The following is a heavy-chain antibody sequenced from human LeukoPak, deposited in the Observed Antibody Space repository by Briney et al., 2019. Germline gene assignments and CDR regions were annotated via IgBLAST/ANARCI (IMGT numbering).Heavy chain of an antibody. CDR3: ARDWWHEVVPAADFDY. J-gene: IGHJ4*02. Sequence: GGSLRLSCAASGFTFSDYYMSWIRQAPGKGLEWVSYISSSGSTIYYADSVKGRFTISRDNAKNSLYLQMNSLRAEDTAVYYCARDWWHEVVPAADFDYWGQGTLVTVSS. CDR1: GFTFSDYY. V-gene: IGHV3-11*04. D-gene: IGHD2-2*01. CDR2: ISSSGSTI.